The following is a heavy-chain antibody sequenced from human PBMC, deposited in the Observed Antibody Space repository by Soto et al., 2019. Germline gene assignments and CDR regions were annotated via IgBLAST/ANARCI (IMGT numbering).Heavy chain of an antibody. CDR3: ARRGFYVSSGYYQDY. V-gene: IGHV3-72*01. D-gene: IGHD3-22*01. CDR1: GFTFSDHY. Sequence: EVQLVESGGGLVQPGGSLRLSCAASGFTFSDHYMDWVRQAPGKGLEWVGRTRNKANSYTTEYAASVKRRFTISRDXSXISLYLQMNRLKTEDTAVYYCARRGFYVSSGYYQDYWGQGTLVTVS. J-gene: IGHJ4*02. CDR2: TRNKANSYTT.